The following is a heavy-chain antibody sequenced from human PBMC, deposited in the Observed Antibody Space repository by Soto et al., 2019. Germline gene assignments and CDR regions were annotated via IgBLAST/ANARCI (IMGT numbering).Heavy chain of an antibody. J-gene: IGHJ6*02. V-gene: IGHV1-69*13. CDR3: ARGLVDCSGGSCYSGYYYYGMDV. CDR2: IIPIFGTA. Sequence: GASVKVSCKASGGTFSSYAISWVRQAPGQGLEWMGGIIPIFGTANYAQKFQGRVTITADESTSTAYMELSSLRSEDTAVYYCARGLVDCSGGSCYSGYYYYGMDVWGQGTTVTVSS. D-gene: IGHD2-15*01. CDR1: GGTFSSYA.